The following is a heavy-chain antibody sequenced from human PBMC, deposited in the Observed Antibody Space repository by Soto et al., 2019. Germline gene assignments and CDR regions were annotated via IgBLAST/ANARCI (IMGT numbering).Heavy chain of an antibody. J-gene: IGHJ4*02. Sequence: QVQLVESGGGVVQPGTSLRLSCAASGFTFSNYGMHWVRQAPGKGLEWVTLISYDGSNKYYADSVKGRFTISRDSSKNTLYLQMNSLRAEDTAVYYCAKGYCSGGSCYSHFDYWGQGTLVTVSS. CDR1: GFTFSNYG. CDR3: AKGYCSGGSCYSHFDY. CDR2: ISYDGSNK. D-gene: IGHD2-15*01. V-gene: IGHV3-30*18.